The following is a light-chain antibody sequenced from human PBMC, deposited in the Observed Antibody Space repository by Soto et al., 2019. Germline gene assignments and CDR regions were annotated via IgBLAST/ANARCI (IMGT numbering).Light chain of an antibody. Sequence: DIQMTQSPSSLSASVGDGVTITCRTSQSISSYVSWYQQKPGKDPXXLIYAASRLQSGVPSRFSGSRSGTDFTLTISSLQPEDFATYYCQQSYSRVTFGQGTKVDIK. J-gene: IGKJ1*01. CDR1: QSISSY. CDR2: AAS. CDR3: QQSYSRVT. V-gene: IGKV1-39*01.